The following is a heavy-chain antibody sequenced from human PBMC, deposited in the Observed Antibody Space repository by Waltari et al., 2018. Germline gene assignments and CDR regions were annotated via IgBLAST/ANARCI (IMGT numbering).Heavy chain of an antibody. Sequence: QVQLQQWGAGLLKPSETLSLTCTVSGGSISSYYWSWIRQPPGKGLEWIGYIYYSGSTNYNPALESRVTISVDTSKNQFSLKLSSVTAADTAVYYCAQGNYYDSSGYYEGIEYFQHWGQGTLVTVSS. CDR3: AQGNYYDSSGYYEGIEYFQH. D-gene: IGHD3-22*01. J-gene: IGHJ1*01. CDR2: IYYSGST. V-gene: IGHV4-59*01. CDR1: GGSISSYY.